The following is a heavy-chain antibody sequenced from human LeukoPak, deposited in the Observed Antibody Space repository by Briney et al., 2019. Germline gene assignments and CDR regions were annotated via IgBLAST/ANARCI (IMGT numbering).Heavy chain of an antibody. CDR1: GGSISSGGYY. V-gene: IGHV4-31*03. CDR3: AREDFWSGSNYYYGMDV. CDR2: TYYSGTT. D-gene: IGHD3-3*01. J-gene: IGHJ6*02. Sequence: SETLSLTCTVSGGSISSGGYYWSWIRQHPGKGLEWIGYTYYSGTTYYNPSLKSRVTISVDTSKNQFSLKLSSVTAADTAVYYCAREDFWSGSNYYYGMDVWGQGTTVTVSS.